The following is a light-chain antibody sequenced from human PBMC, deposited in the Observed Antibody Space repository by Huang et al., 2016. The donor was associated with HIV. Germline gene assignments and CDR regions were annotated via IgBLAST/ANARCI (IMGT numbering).Light chain of an antibody. CDR2: KAS. J-gene: IGKJ4*01. CDR1: QIISSW. V-gene: IGKV1-5*03. CDR3: QQYNSYSSLT. Sequence: DIQMTQSPSTLSASVGDRVTITCRASQIISSWLAWYQQKPGKAPKLLIYKASSLESGVPSRFSGSGSGTEFTLTISSLQPDDFATYYCQQYNSYSSLTFGGGTKVEIK.